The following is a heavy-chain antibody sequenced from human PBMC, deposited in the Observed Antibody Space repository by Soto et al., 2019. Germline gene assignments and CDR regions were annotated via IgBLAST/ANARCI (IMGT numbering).Heavy chain of an antibody. CDR3: ARDKRLPGYCSGGSCYYYYYGMDV. J-gene: IGHJ6*02. V-gene: IGHV1-69*13. CDR1: GGTFSSYA. Sequence: SVKVSCKASGGTFSSYAISWVRQAPGQGLEWMGGIIPIFGTANYAQKFQGRVTITADESTSTACMELNSLRAEDTAVYYCARDKRLPGYCSGGSCYYYYYGMDVWGQGTTVTVSS. D-gene: IGHD2-15*01. CDR2: IIPIFGTA.